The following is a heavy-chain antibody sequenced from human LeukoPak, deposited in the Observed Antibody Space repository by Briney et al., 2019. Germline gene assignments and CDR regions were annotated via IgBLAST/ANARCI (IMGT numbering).Heavy chain of an antibody. CDR3: AKGYYDILTGRYYYFDY. CDR1: GFTFSSYA. J-gene: IGHJ4*02. V-gene: IGHV3-23*01. Sequence: GGSLRLSCAASGFTFSSYAMSWVRQAPGKGLEWVSAISGSGGSTYYADSVKGRFTISRDNSKNTLYLQMNSLRAEDTAVYYCAKGYYDILTGRYYYFDYWGQGTLVTVSS. D-gene: IGHD3-9*01. CDR2: ISGSGGST.